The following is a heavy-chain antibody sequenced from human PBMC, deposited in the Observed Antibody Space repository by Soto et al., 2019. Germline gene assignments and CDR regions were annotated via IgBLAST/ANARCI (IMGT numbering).Heavy chain of an antibody. D-gene: IGHD3-3*01. CDR1: GYTFSDYY. J-gene: IGHJ4*02. V-gene: IGHV1-2*02. Sequence: QVQLVQSGAEVRKPGASVKVSCKASGYTFSDYYIHWVRQAPGQGLEWMGWLIVSHGSPRYAPQFQGRVTFGRDTSATTAYMELSSLTSEDTAVYYCAREPEDGVPGDYWGQGTPVVVSS. CDR3: AREPEDGVPGDY. CDR2: LIVSHGSP.